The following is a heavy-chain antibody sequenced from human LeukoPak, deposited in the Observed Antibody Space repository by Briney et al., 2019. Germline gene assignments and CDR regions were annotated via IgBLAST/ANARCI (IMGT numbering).Heavy chain of an antibody. Sequence: PSETLSLTCAVYGGSFSGYYWSWIRQPPGKGLEWIGEINHSGSTNYNPSLQSRVTISVDTSKNQFSLKLSSVTAADTAVYYCARRGWGYYDSSGYYRFDYWGQGTLVTVSS. J-gene: IGHJ4*02. CDR2: INHSGST. D-gene: IGHD3-22*01. CDR1: GGSFSGYY. CDR3: ARRGWGYYDSSGYYRFDY. V-gene: IGHV4-34*01.